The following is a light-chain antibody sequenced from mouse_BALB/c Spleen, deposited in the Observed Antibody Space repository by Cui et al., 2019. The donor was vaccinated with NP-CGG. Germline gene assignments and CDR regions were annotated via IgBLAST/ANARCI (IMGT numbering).Light chain of an antibody. CDR3: ALWYSNHWV. V-gene: IGLV1*01. Sequence: QSFVSQVSVPTTSPGETVTLTCRSSTGAITTSNYANWVQEKPDHLFAGLIGGTNNRAPGIPARFSGSLIGDKAALTITGAQTEDEAIYFCALWYSNHWVFGGGTKLTVL. CDR2: GTN. J-gene: IGLJ1*01. CDR1: TGAITTSNY.